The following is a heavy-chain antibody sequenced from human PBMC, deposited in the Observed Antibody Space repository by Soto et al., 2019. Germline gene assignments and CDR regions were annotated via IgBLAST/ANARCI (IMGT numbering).Heavy chain of an antibody. J-gene: IGHJ4*02. D-gene: IGHD2-15*01. V-gene: IGHV1-8*01. CDR1: GYTFTSYD. Sequence: QVQLVQSGAEVKKPGASVKVSCKASGYTFTSYDINWVRQATGQGLEWMGWMNPNSGNTGYAQKFQGIVTMTRNTSISTAYMELSSLRSEDTAVYYCARVRCSGGSCYSWEDYWGQGTLVTVSS. CDR3: ARVRCSGGSCYSWEDY. CDR2: MNPNSGNT.